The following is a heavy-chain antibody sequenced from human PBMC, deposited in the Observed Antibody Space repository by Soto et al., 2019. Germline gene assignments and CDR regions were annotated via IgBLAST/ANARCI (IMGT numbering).Heavy chain of an antibody. Sequence: GGSLRLSCAASGFTFSNAWMNWVRQAPGKGLEWVGRIKSKTDGGTTDYAAPVKGRFTISRDDSKNTLYLQMNSLKTEDTAVYYCTTAGIIARRYYYYGMDVWGQGTTVTVSS. CDR2: IKSKTDGGTT. CDR1: GFTFSNAW. D-gene: IGHD6-13*01. CDR3: TTAGIIARRYYYYGMDV. J-gene: IGHJ6*02. V-gene: IGHV3-15*07.